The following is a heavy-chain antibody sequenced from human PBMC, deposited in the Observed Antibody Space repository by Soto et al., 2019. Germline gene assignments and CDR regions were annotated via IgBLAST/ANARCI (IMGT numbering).Heavy chain of an antibody. V-gene: IGHV3-30*18. J-gene: IGHJ4*02. CDR3: AKELRDGDFMHILVVDF. CDR1: GFRLSSYA. Sequence: QVRLVESGGGVVQPGGSLRLSCATSGFRLSSYAMHWVRQAPGKGLEWVALMSYDESKKYYADSVKGRFTISRDTSKNPVLLEMTNLRVQYTAVYYCAKELRDGDFMHILVVDFWGQGALVTVSS. D-gene: IGHD2-15*01. CDR2: MSYDESKK.